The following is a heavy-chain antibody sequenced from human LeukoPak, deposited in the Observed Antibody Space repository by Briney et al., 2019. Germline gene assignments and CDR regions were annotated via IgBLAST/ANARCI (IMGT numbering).Heavy chain of an antibody. Sequence: SETLSLTCAVYGGSFSGYYWSWIRQPPGKGLEWIGYIYYSGSTNYNPSLKSRVTISVDTSKNQFSLKLSSVTAADTAVYYCARVSGGSWFENDAFDIWGQGTMVTVSS. D-gene: IGHD6-13*01. V-gene: IGHV4-59*01. CDR3: ARVSGGSWFENDAFDI. CDR1: GGSFSGYY. CDR2: IYYSGST. J-gene: IGHJ3*02.